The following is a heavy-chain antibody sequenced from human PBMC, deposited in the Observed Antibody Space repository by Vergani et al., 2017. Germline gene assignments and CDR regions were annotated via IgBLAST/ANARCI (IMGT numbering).Heavy chain of an antibody. D-gene: IGHD3-16*01. V-gene: IGHV3-30*02. CDR2: IQVDGSNQ. CDR1: GYTLSNYD. CDR3: AKHFRGWGIDY. Sequence: QVQLVESGGGVVQRGGSLRLSCATSGYTLSNYDMQWIRQGPGKGLEFVAFIQVDGSNQYYAASVKGRFTLSRDFSKNTLYLQMNSLRTDDTATYYCAKHFRGWGIDYWGQGTQVIVSS. J-gene: IGHJ4*02.